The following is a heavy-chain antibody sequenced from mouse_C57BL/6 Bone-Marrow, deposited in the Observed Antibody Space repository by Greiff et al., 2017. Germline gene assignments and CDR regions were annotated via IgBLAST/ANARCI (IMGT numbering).Heavy chain of an antibody. CDR2: IYWDDDT. CDR1: GFSLSTSGMG. Sequence: QVTLKESGPGILKSSQTLSLTCSFSGFSLSTSGMGVSWIRQPSGKGLEWLAHIYWDDDTRYNPSLKSRPTISKDTARNQVFLKITSVDTADTATDDCARSNLLWSLDDLDYWGQGTTLTVSA. CDR3: ARSNLLWSLDDLDY. J-gene: IGHJ2*01. V-gene: IGHV8-12*01. D-gene: IGHD2-1*01.